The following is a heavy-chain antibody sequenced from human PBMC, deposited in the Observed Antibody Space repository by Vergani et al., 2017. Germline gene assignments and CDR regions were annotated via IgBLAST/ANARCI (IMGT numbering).Heavy chain of an antibody. CDR2: INHSGST. CDR3: ARGVDSSGYYHNFDYYCYYGMDV. Sequence: QVQLQQWGAGLLKPSETLSLTCAVYGGSFSGYYWSWIRQPPGKGLEWIGEINHSGSTNYNPSLKSRVTISVDTSKNQFSLKLSSVTAADTAVYYCARGVDSSGYYHNFDYYCYYGMDVWGQGTTVTVSS. CDR1: GGSFSGYY. V-gene: IGHV4-34*01. J-gene: IGHJ6*02. D-gene: IGHD3-22*01.